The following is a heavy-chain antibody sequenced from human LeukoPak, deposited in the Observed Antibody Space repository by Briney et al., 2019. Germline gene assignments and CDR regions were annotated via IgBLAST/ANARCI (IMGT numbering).Heavy chain of an antibody. CDR1: GFTFSSYW. Sequence: PGGSLRLSCAASGFTFSSYWMIWVRQAPGKGLEWVASIKEDGTEKYYVDSVKGRFTISRDNAKNSLYLQMNSLRAEDTAVYYCARPTVTTGVDAFDFWGRGTMVTVSS. J-gene: IGHJ3*01. CDR2: IKEDGTEK. D-gene: IGHD4-17*01. CDR3: ARPTVTTGVDAFDF. V-gene: IGHV3-7*01.